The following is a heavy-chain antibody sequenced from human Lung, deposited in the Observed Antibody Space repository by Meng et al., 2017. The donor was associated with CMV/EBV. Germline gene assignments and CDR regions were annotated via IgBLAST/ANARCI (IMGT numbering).Heavy chain of an antibody. CDR1: GFPFSSYS. D-gene: IGHD6-19*01. Sequence: SLKISXAASGFPFSSYSMHWVRQAPGKGLEWVAIISDDGSSKNYADSVKGRFTVSRANPKNTLYLEMINLIAEDTAIYYCARDHLMYSSPSSLDSWGQGXLVTVSS. J-gene: IGHJ5*01. V-gene: IGHV3-30*03. CDR3: ARDHLMYSSPSSLDS. CDR2: ISDDGSSK.